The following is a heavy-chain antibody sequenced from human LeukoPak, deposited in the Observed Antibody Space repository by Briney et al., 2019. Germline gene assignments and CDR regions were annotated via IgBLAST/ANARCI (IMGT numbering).Heavy chain of an antibody. CDR3: ARDYDYSSSWYDFDY. CDR1: GFTFSSYG. J-gene: IGHJ4*02. CDR2: IRYDGTNK. Sequence: GGSLRLSCAASGFTFSSYGMHWVRQAPGKGLEWVTFIRYDGTNKYYADSVKGRFTISRDNSKNTLYLQMNSLRAEDTAVYYCARDYDYSSSWYDFDYWGQGTLVTVSS. D-gene: IGHD6-13*01. V-gene: IGHV3-30*02.